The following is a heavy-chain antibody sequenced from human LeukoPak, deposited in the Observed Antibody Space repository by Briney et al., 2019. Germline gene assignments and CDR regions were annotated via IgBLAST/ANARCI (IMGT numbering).Heavy chain of an antibody. V-gene: IGHV3-73*01. CDR1: GFTLSGSA. CDR2: IRTKANDYAT. CDR3: VRPPDNGDNH. Sequence: GGSLRLSCAASGFTLSGSAMHWVRQGSGKGLEWVGRIRTKANDYATAYAASVKGRFTIPRDDSKNTVSLQMNSLKSEDTAVYYCVRPPDNGDNHWGQGTLVTVSS. D-gene: IGHD4-17*01. J-gene: IGHJ5*02.